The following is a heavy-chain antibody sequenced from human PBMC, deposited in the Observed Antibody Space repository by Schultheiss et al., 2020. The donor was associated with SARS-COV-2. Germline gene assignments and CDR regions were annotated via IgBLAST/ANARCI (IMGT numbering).Heavy chain of an antibody. CDR1: GFTFSNAW. D-gene: IGHD6-6*01. Sequence: GGSLRLSCAASGFTFSNAWMSWVRQAPGKGLEWVGRIKSKTDGGTTDYAAPVKGRFTISRDNAKNTLYLQMNSLRAEDTAVYHCARAHEYSSSAREEGYSYYYYGMDVWGQGTTVTVSS. J-gene: IGHJ6*02. CDR2: IKSKTDGGTT. CDR3: ARAHEYSSSAREEGYSYYYYGMDV. V-gene: IGHV3-15*05.